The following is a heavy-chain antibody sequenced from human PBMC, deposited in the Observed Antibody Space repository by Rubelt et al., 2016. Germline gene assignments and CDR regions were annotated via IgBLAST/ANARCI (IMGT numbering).Heavy chain of an antibody. CDR1: GYSFTSYW. V-gene: IGHV5-51*01. CDR2: IKPVNSDP. Sequence: EVQLVQSGAEVKKPGESLKISCKGSGYSFTSYWIGWVRQMPGKGLGGMGTIKPVNSDPSYSPSVQGQVTISAEKFISTAYLQWSSLKASDTAMYYCATKSGYPDLPFDYWCQGTLVTVSS. CDR3: ATKSGYPDLPFDY. D-gene: IGHD3-3*01. J-gene: IGHJ4*02.